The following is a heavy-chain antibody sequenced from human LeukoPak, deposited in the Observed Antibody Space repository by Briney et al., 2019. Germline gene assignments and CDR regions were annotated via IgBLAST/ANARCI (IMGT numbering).Heavy chain of an antibody. Sequence: ASVKVSCKASGYTFTSYGISWVRQAPGQGLEWMGWISAYNGNTNYAQKLQGRVTMTTDTSTSTAYMELRSLRSDDTAVYYCARSKTVTYYYGSGSSYFDYWGQGTLVTVSS. J-gene: IGHJ4*02. V-gene: IGHV1-18*01. CDR2: ISAYNGNT. D-gene: IGHD3-10*01. CDR1: GYTFTSYG. CDR3: ARSKTVTYYYGSGSSYFDY.